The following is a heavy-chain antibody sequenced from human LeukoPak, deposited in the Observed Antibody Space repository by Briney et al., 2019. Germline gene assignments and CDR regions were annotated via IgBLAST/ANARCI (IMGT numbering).Heavy chain of an antibody. Sequence: ASVKVSCKTSGFTFTSYGLSWVRQAPGQGLQWMGWISAYNGNTNYAQNLQGRVTMTTDTSASTAYMELRSLRFDDTAVYYCARGGLYCSSTSRPAPFDYWGQGTLVTVSS. V-gene: IGHV1-18*01. CDR3: ARGGLYCSSTSRPAPFDY. D-gene: IGHD2-2*01. CDR2: ISAYNGNT. CDR1: GFTFTSYG. J-gene: IGHJ4*02.